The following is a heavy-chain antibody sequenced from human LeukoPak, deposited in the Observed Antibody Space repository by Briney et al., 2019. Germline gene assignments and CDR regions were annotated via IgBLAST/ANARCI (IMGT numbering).Heavy chain of an antibody. Sequence: GGSLRLSCAASGFTFSSYNMKWVRQAPGEGLEWVSSISRTGTYIYYADSVKGRFTVSRDNAQNSLYLQMNSLRVEDTAVYYCARVLETDCTGGSCYSGLNYWGQGTLVTVSS. CDR3: ARVLETDCTGGSCYSGLNY. CDR2: ISRTGTYI. V-gene: IGHV3-21*01. J-gene: IGHJ4*02. D-gene: IGHD2-15*01. CDR1: GFTFSSYN.